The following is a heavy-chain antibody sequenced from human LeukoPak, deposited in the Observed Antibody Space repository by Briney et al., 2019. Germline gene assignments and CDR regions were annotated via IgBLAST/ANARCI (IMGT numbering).Heavy chain of an antibody. J-gene: IGHJ4*02. Sequence: SESLSLTCTVSGGSISSYYWSWIRQPPGKGLEWIGYIYYSGSTNYNPSLKGRVTISVDTSKNQFSLKLSSVTAADAAVYYCARKDHRGAENFFDYWGQGTLVTVSS. V-gene: IGHV4-59*08. CDR1: GGSISSYY. CDR2: IYYSGST. D-gene: IGHD3-10*01. CDR3: ARKDHRGAENFFDY.